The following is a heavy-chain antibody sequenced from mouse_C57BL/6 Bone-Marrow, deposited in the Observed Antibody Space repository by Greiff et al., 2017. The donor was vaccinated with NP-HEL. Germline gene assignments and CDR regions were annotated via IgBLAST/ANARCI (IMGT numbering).Heavy chain of an antibody. V-gene: IGHV1-22*01. J-gene: IGHJ4*01. CDR1: GYTFTDYN. CDR2: INPNNGGT. Sequence: EVQLQESGPELVKPGASVKMSCKASGYTFTDYNMHWVKQSHGKSLEWIGYINPNNGGTSYNQKFKGKATLTVNKSSSTAYMELRSLTSEDSAVYYCARRGHGTPINYAMDYWGQGTSVTVSS. CDR3: ARRGHGTPINYAMDY. D-gene: IGHD2-1*01.